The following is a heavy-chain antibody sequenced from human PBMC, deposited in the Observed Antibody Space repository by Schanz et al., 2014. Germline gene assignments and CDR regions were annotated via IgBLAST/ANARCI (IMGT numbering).Heavy chain of an antibody. CDR3: ARERDALDI. CDR2: IYYTGST. J-gene: IGHJ3*02. CDR1: GGSISSGVW. V-gene: IGHV4-4*02. Sequence: QVQLQESGPGLVKPSGTLSLTCVVSGGSISSGVWWTWARQSPGKGLEWIGSIYYTGSTYYNPSLKSRVTISTDMSRNQFSLRLKSVTAADTALYYCARERDALDIWGQGTMVIVSS.